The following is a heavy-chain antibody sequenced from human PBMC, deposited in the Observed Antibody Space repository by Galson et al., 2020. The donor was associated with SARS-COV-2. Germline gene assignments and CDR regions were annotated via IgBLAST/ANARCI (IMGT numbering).Heavy chain of an antibody. D-gene: IGHD2-2*01. CDR1: GYTFTNYG. Sequence: ASVKVSCKASGYTFTNYGFSWVRQAPGQGLEWMGWISAYSGKTEYAQKFQGRVTMTTDTSTKIVYMELKSLKSDDTAVYYCTRDLVEPSARNDFYFDWRMDVWGQGTTVTVSS. V-gene: IGHV1-18*04. CDR3: TRDLVEPSARNDFYFDWRMDV. J-gene: IGHJ6*02. CDR2: ISAYSGKT.